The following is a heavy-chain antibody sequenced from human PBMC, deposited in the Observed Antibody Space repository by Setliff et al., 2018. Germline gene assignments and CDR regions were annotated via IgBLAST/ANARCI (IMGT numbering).Heavy chain of an antibody. D-gene: IGHD1-26*01. CDR1: GGSISSVSYY. CDR3: ARDNTIVGATDY. J-gene: IGHJ4*02. Sequence: TLSLTCAVSGGSISSVSYYWSWIRQPAGKGLEWVGRLHTSGSTNYNPSLKSRATISVDTSKNQFSLNLSSVTAADTAVYFCARDNTIVGATDYWGQGTLVTVSS. V-gene: IGHV4-61*02. CDR2: LHTSGST.